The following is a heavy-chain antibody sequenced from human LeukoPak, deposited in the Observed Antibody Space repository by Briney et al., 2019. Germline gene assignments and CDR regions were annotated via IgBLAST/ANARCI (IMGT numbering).Heavy chain of an antibody. CDR1: GFTFSTYW. CDR3: AKDPRRNYYDSSGYLVY. J-gene: IGHJ4*02. CDR2: ISSSGGST. D-gene: IGHD3-22*01. V-gene: IGHV3-23*01. Sequence: QPGGSLRLSCAASGFTFSTYWMHWVRQAPGKGLEWVSAISSSGGSTYYADSVKGRFTISRDNSKSTLYLQMNSLRAEDTAVYYCAKDPRRNYYDSSGYLVYWGQGTLVTVSS.